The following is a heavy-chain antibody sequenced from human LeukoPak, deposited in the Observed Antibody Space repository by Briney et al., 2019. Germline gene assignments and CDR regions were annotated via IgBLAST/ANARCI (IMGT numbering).Heavy chain of an antibody. J-gene: IGHJ3*02. Sequence: SETLSLTCAVYGGSFSGSYWSWIRQSPGKGLEWIGEIIHSGSTTYNPSLKSRVTISIDTSKSQFSLKLSSVTAADTAVYYCARGGGDWNDAYQNAFDIWDQGTMGTVSS. CDR2: IIHSGST. CDR1: GGSFSGSY. V-gene: IGHV4-34*01. CDR3: ARGGGDWNDAYQNAFDI. D-gene: IGHD1-1*01.